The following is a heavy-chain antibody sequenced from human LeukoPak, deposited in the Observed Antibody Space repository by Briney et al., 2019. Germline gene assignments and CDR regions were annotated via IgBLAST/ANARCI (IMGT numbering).Heavy chain of an antibody. J-gene: IGHJ6*03. Sequence: GGSLRLSCSASGFTFRDYATSWVRQAPGKGLEWVGFIRSKTFGGTTEYAASVEGRFTISTDESTSIAYLQMNSLNTEDTAVYYCSRNVRAKTSPYYYYMDVWGKGTTVTVSS. CDR2: IRSKTFGGTT. CDR1: GFTFRDYA. CDR3: SRNVRAKTSPYYYYMDV. V-gene: IGHV3-49*04.